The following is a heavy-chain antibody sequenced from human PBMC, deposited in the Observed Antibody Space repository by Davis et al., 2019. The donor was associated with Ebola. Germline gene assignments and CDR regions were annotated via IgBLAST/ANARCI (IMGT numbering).Heavy chain of an antibody. V-gene: IGHV4-38-2*02. J-gene: IGHJ4*02. CDR1: NYSFSSGYH. CDR2: IYDSGTT. D-gene: IGHD3-22*01. Sequence: SETLSLTCTVSNYSFSSGYHWGWIRQPPGKGLEWIGTIYDSGTTDYNPSLKSRATISGDTSRNQFSLELSSVTAADTAVYYCARDRHDTSGYGFWGQGILVTVSS. CDR3: ARDRHDTSGYGF.